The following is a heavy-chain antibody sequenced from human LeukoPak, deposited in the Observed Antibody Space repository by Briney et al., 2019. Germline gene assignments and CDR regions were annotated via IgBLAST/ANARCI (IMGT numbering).Heavy chain of an antibody. D-gene: IGHD3-10*01. V-gene: IGHV4-4*07. J-gene: IGHJ5*02. CDR2: IYTSGST. CDR1: GGSISSYY. Sequence: PSETLSLTCTVSGGSISSYYWSWIRQPAGKGLEWIGRIYTSGSTNYNPSLKSRVTMPVDTSKNQFSLKLSSVTAADTAVYYCARDHRYYGSGSLRITNNWFDPWGQGTLVTVSS. CDR3: ARDHRYYGSGSLRITNNWFDP.